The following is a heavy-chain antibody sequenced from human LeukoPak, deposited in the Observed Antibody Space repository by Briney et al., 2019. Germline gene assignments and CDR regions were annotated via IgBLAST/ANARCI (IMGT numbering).Heavy chain of an antibody. CDR1: GFTFSNYA. CDR3: AKDRAAAGIYYFDY. J-gene: IGHJ4*02. V-gene: IGHV3-23*01. Sequence: GGSLRLSCAASGFTFSNYAMSWVRQAPGKGLEWIFAISGTGFSTYYADSVKGRFAISRDNPKNTLYLQMNSLRAEDTAVYYCAKDRAAAGIYYFDYWGQGTLVTVSS. D-gene: IGHD6-13*01. CDR2: ISGTGFST.